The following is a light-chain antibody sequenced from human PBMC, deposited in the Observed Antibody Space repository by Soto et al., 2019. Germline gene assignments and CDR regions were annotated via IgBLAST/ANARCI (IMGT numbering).Light chain of an antibody. Sequence: QSALTQPASVSGSPGQSITISCTGTSSDIGDYNFVSWYQQHPGKAPKLMLYDVNMRPSGVSNRFSGSKSGNTASLTISGLQAEDEADYYCTSWTASSTMVFGGGTKLTVL. CDR1: SSDIGDYNF. J-gene: IGLJ2*01. CDR3: TSWTASSTMV. CDR2: DVN. V-gene: IGLV2-14*03.